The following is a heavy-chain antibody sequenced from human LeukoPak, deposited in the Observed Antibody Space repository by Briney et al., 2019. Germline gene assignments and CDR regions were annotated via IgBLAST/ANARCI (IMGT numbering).Heavy chain of an antibody. CDR3: AREYGSGSYYEDY. V-gene: IGHV3-21*01. Sequence: PGGSLRLSCAASGFTFSSYSMNWVRQAPGKGLEWVSSISSSSSYIYYADSVRCRFTIYRHNAKNSLYLQMNSLRAEDTAVYYCAREYGSGSYYEDYWGQGTLVTVSS. D-gene: IGHD3-10*01. J-gene: IGHJ4*02. CDR1: GFTFSSYS. CDR2: ISSSSSYI.